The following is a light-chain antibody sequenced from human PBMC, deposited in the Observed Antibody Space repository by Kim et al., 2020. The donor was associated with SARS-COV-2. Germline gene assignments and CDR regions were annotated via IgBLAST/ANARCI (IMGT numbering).Light chain of an antibody. J-gene: IGKJ4*01. CDR3: QQGNSFPLT. Sequence: ACVGDRVTITCRASQGVAGWLAWYQQKPGKVPKLLIYGASSLQSGVQSRFSGSGSGTEFTLTISSLQPEDFATYYCQQGNSFPLTFGGGTKVDIK. CDR2: GAS. CDR1: QGVAGW. V-gene: IGKV1-12*01.